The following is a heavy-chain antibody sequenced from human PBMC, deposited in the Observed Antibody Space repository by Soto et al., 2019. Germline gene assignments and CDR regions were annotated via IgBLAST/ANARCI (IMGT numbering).Heavy chain of an antibody. J-gene: IGHJ4*02. CDR1: GYTFTSYG. CDR2: ISAYNGNT. D-gene: IGHD4-17*01. V-gene: IGHV1-18*01. Sequence: ASVKVSCKASGYTFTSYGISWVRQAPGQGLERMGWISAYNGNTNYAQKLQGRVTMTTDTSTSTAYMELRSLRSDDTAVYYCARSHDYGDPYYFDYWGQGTLVTVSS. CDR3: ARSHDYGDPYYFDY.